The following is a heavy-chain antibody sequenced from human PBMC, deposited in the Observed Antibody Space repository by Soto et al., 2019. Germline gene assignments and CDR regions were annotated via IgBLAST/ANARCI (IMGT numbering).Heavy chain of an antibody. CDR1: GGSISSSSYY. V-gene: IGHV4-39*01. CDR2: IYYSGST. CDR3: ARWELLMDYFDY. J-gene: IGHJ4*02. Sequence: SETLSLTCTVSGGSISSSSYYWGWIRQPPGKGLEWIGSIYYSGSTYYNPSLKSRVTISVATSKNQFSLKLSSVTAADTAVYYCARWELLMDYFDYWGQGTLVTVSS. D-gene: IGHD1-26*01.